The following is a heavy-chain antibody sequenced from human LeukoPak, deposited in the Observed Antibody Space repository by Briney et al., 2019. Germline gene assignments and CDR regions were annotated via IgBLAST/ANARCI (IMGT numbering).Heavy chain of an antibody. CDR3: ARHPGYSYGYYDY. Sequence: SETLSLTCTVSGGSISSSSYYWGWIRQPPGKGLEWIGSIYYSGSIYYNPSLKSRVTISVDTSKNQFSLKLSSVTAADTAVYYCARHPGYSYGYYDYWGQGTLVTVSS. D-gene: IGHD5-18*01. V-gene: IGHV4-39*01. CDR1: GGSISSSSYY. J-gene: IGHJ4*02. CDR2: IYYSGSI.